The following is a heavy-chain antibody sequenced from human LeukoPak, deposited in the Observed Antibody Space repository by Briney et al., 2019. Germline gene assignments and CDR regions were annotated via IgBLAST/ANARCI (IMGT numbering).Heavy chain of an antibody. CDR1: GYIFANYG. J-gene: IGHJ5*02. Sequence: ASVKVSCKASGYIFANYGITWVRQAPGHGLEWMGWISGHSGNTNYAQKFQDRATMTTDTSTSTAYMELRSLRFDDTAVYYCARDFAWGSGGAPIDDNWLDPWGQGILVTLSS. CDR3: ARDFAWGSGGAPIDDNWLDP. CDR2: ISGHSGNT. D-gene: IGHD7-27*01. V-gene: IGHV1-18*01.